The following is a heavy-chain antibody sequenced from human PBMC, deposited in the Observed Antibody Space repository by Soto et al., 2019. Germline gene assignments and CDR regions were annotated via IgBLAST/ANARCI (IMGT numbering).Heavy chain of an antibody. Sequence: VSLRVSCAASGFTCSTYTMHGVRQAPGKGLEWVASINGRSNYKYYADSMKGRFTISRDNANNALYLQMNSLRAEDTAVYFCAREDGVVGATSAFDYLGQGTLV. CDR1: GFTCSTYT. J-gene: IGHJ4*02. CDR3: AREDGVVGATSAFDY. V-gene: IGHV3-21*01. CDR2: INGRSNYK. D-gene: IGHD1-26*01.